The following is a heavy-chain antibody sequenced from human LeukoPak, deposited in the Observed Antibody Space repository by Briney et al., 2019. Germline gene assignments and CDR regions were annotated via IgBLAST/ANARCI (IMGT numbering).Heavy chain of an antibody. D-gene: IGHD3-22*01. CDR1: AFSFSDYY. V-gene: IGHV3-11*04. Sequence: GGSLRLSCAASAFSFSDYYMSWIRQAPGKGLEWVSYISSSGSSTYYADSVEGRFTISRDNAKNSLYLQMNSLGAEDTAVYYCAKAITMIVVVSAFDIWGQGTMVTVSS. J-gene: IGHJ3*02. CDR2: ISSSGSST. CDR3: AKAITMIVVVSAFDI.